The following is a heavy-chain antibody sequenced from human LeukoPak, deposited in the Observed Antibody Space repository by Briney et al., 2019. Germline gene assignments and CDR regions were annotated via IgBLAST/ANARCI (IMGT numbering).Heavy chain of an antibody. CDR1: GGTFSSYA. CDR3: ASYRRSSWYRGSSAWFDP. CDR2: IIPIFGTA. V-gene: IGHV1-69*01. Sequence: SVKVSCKASGGTFSSYAISWVRQAPGQGLEWMGGIIPIFGTANYAQKFQGRVTITADESTSTAYMELSSLRSEDTAVYYCASYRRSSWYRGSSAWFDPWGQGTLVTVSS. D-gene: IGHD6-13*01. J-gene: IGHJ5*02.